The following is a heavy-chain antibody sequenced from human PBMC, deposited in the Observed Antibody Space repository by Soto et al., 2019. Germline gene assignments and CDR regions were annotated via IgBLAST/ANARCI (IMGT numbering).Heavy chain of an antibody. D-gene: IGHD3-10*01. CDR1: GFIVSGYS. J-gene: IGHJ4*01. V-gene: IGHV3-48*01. Sequence: GGALRLSCAACGFIVSGYSMTWVRQAPGKGLEWVSYIGPSGVTIYYADSVRGRFTISRDSAKNSLYLQMNSLRAEDTAVYYCVIFAYYNRTSYFYYRGQRARVPVSS. CDR2: IGPSGVTI. CDR3: VIFAYYNRTSYFYY.